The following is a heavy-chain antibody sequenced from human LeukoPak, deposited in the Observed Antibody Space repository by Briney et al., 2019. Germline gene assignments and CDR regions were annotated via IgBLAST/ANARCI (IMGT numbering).Heavy chain of an antibody. V-gene: IGHV3-21*01. CDR2: ISSSSSYI. CDR3: ARYISGWYVTWNFDY. CDR1: GFTFSSYS. D-gene: IGHD6-19*01. J-gene: IGHJ4*02. Sequence: GGSLRLSCAASGFTFSSYSTNWVRQAPGKGLEWVSSISSSSSYIYYADSVKGRFTISRDNAKNSLYLQMNSLRAEDTAVYYCARYISGWYVTWNFDYWGQGTLVTVSS.